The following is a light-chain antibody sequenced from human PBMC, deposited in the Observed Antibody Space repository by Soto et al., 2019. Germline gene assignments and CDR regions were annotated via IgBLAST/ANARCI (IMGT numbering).Light chain of an antibody. V-gene: IGKV1-5*03. Sequence: DIQMTQSPSTLSASVGDRVTITCWASQSIDTSLAWYQQKPGKAPRLLIYTASNLQSGVPSRFSGSGSGTEFTLTISSLLPDDFATYYCQHHKSYPRTFGQGTKVEIK. J-gene: IGKJ1*01. CDR1: QSIDTS. CDR2: TAS. CDR3: QHHKSYPRT.